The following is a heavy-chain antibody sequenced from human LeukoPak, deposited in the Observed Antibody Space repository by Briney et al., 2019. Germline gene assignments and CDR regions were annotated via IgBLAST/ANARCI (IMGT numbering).Heavy chain of an antibody. CDR1: GGSISSSSYF. CDR2: IFYSGST. CDR3: ARQMNTVTADY. J-gene: IGHJ4*02. V-gene: IGHV4-39*01. D-gene: IGHD4-17*01. Sequence: PSGTLSLTCTVSGGSISSSSYFWGWIRQPPGKGLEWIGSIFYSGSTYYNPSLNSRVTISVDTSKNQFSLRLSSVTAADTAVYYCARQMNTVTADYWGQGTLVTVSS.